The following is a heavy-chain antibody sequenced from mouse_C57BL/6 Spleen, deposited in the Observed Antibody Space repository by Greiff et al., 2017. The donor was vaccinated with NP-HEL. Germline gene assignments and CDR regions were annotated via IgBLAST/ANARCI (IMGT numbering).Heavy chain of an antibody. V-gene: IGHV1-18*01. J-gene: IGHJ4*01. CDR3: ARTSFYGYDAMDY. CDR1: GYTFTDYN. CDR2: INPNNGGT. Sequence: VQLKESGPELVKPGASVKIPCKASGYTFTDYNMDWVKQSHGKSLEWIGDINPNNGGTIYNQKFKGKATLTVDKSSSTAYMELRSLTSEDTAVYYCARTSFYGYDAMDYWGQGTSVTVSS. D-gene: IGHD1-1*02.